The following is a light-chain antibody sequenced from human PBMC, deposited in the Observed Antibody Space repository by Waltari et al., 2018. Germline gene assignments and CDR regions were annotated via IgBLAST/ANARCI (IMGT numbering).Light chain of an antibody. J-gene: IGLJ3*02. CDR1: SRAVGCYNY. CDR3: SSYTSSSTLWV. Sequence: QSALTQPASVSGSPGQSITISCTGTSRAVGCYNYVYWYQQHPGKAPKLMIYDVSNRPSGVSNRFSGSKSGNTASLTISGLQAEDEADYYCSSYTSSSTLWVFGGGTKLTVL. CDR2: DVS. V-gene: IGLV2-14*03.